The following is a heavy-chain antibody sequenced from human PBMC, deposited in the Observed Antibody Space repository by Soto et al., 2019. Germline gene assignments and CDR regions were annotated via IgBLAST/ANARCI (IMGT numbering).Heavy chain of an antibody. Sequence: SETLSLTCAVYGGSFSGYYWSWIRQPPGKGLEWIGEINHSGSTNYNPSLKSRVTISVDTSKNQFSLKLSSVTAADTAVYYCARGRMLLWFGEDYGMDVWGQGTTVTVSS. D-gene: IGHD3-10*01. CDR2: INHSGST. J-gene: IGHJ6*02. CDR3: ARGRMLLWFGEDYGMDV. CDR1: GGSFSGYY. V-gene: IGHV4-34*01.